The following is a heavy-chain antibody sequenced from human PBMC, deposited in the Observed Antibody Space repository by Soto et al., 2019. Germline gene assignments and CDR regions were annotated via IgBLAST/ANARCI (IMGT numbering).Heavy chain of an antibody. J-gene: IGHJ4*02. V-gene: IGHV4-39*01. CDR2: IYYSGST. Sequence: QLQLQESGAGLLKPSETLSLTCTVSGGSMSTSYYCGWIRQPPGKGLEWIGSIYYSGSTYYNPSLKSRVTLSVDTSKNLFSLKLTSVTAADTSVYSCATIGFGEADYWGQGTLVTVSS. D-gene: IGHD3-10*01. CDR1: GGSMSTSYY. CDR3: ATIGFGEADY.